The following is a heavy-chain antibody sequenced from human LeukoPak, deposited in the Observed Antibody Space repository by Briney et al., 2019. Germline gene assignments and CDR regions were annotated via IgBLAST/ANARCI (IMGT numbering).Heavy chain of an antibody. CDR3: ARRNVLLWFGESLDWFDP. CDR1: GGSFSGYY. V-gene: IGHV4-34*01. CDR2: INHSGST. J-gene: IGHJ5*02. D-gene: IGHD3-10*01. Sequence: PSETLSLTCAVYGGSFSGYYWSWIRQPPGKGLEWIGEINHSGSTNYNPSLKSRVTISVDTSKNQFSLKLSSVTAADTAVYYCARRNVLLWFGESLDWFDPWGQGTLVTVSS.